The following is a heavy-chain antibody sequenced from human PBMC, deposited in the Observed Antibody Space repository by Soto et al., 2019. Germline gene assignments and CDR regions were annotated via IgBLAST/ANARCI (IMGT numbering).Heavy chain of an antibody. CDR3: ARVGIVGATTLDPSNWFDP. CDR2: IYYSGST. V-gene: IGHV4-31*03. J-gene: IGHJ5*02. CDR1: GGSISSGGYY. D-gene: IGHD1-26*01. Sequence: QVQLQESGPGLVKPSQTLSLTCTVSGGSISSGGYYWSWIRQHPGKGLEWIGYIYYSGSTYYNPSLKSRVTISVDTSKNQFSLKLRSVTAADTAVYYCARVGIVGATTLDPSNWFDPWGQGTLVTVSS.